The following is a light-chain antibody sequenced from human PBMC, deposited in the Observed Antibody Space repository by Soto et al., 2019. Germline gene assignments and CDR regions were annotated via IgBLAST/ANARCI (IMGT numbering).Light chain of an antibody. V-gene: IGKV1-13*02. CDR3: QQFNSYPQKLT. CDR2: DAS. J-gene: IGKJ4*01. CDR1: QGISSA. Sequence: AIQLTQSPSSLSASVGDRVTITCRASQGISSALAWYQQKPGKAPKLLIYDASSLESGVTSRFSGSGSGTDFTLTISSLQPEDFATYYGQQFNSYPQKLTFGGGTKVEIK.